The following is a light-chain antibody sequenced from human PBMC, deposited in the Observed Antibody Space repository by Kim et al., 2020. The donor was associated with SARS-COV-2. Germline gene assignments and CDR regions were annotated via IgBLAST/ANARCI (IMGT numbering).Light chain of an antibody. Sequence: EIVLTQSPATLSLFPGESATLSCRASQSISSDLAWYQQKPGQAPRLLIYAASRRAIGIPARFSGSGSGTEFTLTISSLEPEDFAVYYCQQRGNWPLTFGGGTKVDIK. J-gene: IGKJ4*01. CDR3: QQRGNWPLT. V-gene: IGKV3-11*01. CDR1: QSISSD. CDR2: AAS.